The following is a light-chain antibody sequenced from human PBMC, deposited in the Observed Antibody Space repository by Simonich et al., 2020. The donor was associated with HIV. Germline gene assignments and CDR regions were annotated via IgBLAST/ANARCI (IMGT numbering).Light chain of an antibody. Sequence: DIQMTQPPSSLSASVGDRITITCRASRGVSNSLAWYQQKPGKAPKLLLYAASRLESGVPSRFSGSGSGTDYTLTISSLRPEDFATYYCPQYYSTLMYTFGQGTKLEIK. V-gene: IGKV1-NL1*01. CDR2: AAS. CDR3: PQYYSTLMYT. CDR1: RGVSNS. J-gene: IGKJ2*01.